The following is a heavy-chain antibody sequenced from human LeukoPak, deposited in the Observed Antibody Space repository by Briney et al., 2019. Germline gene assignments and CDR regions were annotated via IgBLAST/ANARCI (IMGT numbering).Heavy chain of an antibody. CDR2: ISTYNGNT. Sequence: ASVKVSCKASGYTFTNYGISWVRLAPGQGLEWMGWISTYNGNTNYVQKIQGRVTMTTDTSTTTAYMELRSLRSDDTAVYYCTRAQYLKGYFDYWGQGTLVTVSS. V-gene: IGHV1-18*01. CDR1: GYTFTNYG. CDR3: TRAQYLKGYFDY. J-gene: IGHJ4*03. D-gene: IGHD2-2*02.